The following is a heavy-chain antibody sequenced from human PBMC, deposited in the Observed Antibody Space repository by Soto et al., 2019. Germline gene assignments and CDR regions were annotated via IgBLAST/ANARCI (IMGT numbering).Heavy chain of an antibody. V-gene: IGHV2-5*02. CDR3: AHKGPEDWPLDY. Sequence: QITLKESGPTLVRPTQTLTLTCAFSGFSLSTSGVGVGWIRQPPGKALEWLAVIYWDDRKHYSPSLRSRLTITKDSSKNQVVLTMTTMDPMDTGTYYCAHKGPEDWPLDYWGQGTLVTVSS. D-gene: IGHD3-9*01. J-gene: IGHJ4*02. CDR2: IYWDDRK. CDR1: GFSLSTSGVG.